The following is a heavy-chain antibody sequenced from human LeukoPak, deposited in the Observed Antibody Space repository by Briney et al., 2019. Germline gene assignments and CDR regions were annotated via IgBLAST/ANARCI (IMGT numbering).Heavy chain of an antibody. CDR3: ARDSAVVVITTADY. Sequence: PGGSLRLPCRASGFTFSDHYMTWVRQAPGKGLEYISYLSNTGSDSFYADSVKGRFTISRDNSKNTLYLQMNSLRAEDTAVYYCARDSAVVVITTADYWGQGTLVTVSS. D-gene: IGHD3-22*01. CDR2: LSNTGSDS. J-gene: IGHJ4*02. V-gene: IGHV3-11*06. CDR1: GFTFSDHY.